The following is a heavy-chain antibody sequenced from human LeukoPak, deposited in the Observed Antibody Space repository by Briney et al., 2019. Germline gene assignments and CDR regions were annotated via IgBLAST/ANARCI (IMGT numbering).Heavy chain of an antibody. CDR3: ARIVGYSYGYNWFDP. J-gene: IGHJ5*02. D-gene: IGHD5-18*01. Sequence: GGSLRLSCAASGFTFSSYSMNWVRQAPGKGLEWVSYISSSSSTIYYADSVKGRFTISRDNAKNSLYLQMNSLRAEDTAVYYCARIVGYSYGYNWFDPWGQGTLVTVSS. V-gene: IGHV3-48*01. CDR2: ISSSSSTI. CDR1: GFTFSSYS.